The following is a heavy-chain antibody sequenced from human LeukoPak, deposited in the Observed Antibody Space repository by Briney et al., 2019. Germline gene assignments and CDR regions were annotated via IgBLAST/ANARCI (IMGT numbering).Heavy chain of an antibody. D-gene: IGHD6-13*01. V-gene: IGHV1-18*04. J-gene: IGHJ5*02. CDR1: GYTFTGYY. CDR2: ISAYNGNT. Sequence: ASVKVSCKASGYTFTGYYMHWVRQAPGQGLEWMGWISAYNGNTNYAQKLQGRVTMTTDTSTSTAYMELRSLRSDDTAVYYCARGEQQLVQNWFDPWGQGTLVTVSS. CDR3: ARGEQQLVQNWFDP.